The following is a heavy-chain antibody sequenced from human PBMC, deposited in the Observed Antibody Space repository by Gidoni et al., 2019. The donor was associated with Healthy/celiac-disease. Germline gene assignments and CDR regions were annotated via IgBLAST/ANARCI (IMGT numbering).Heavy chain of an antibody. Sequence: WVRQMPGKGLEWMGIIYPGDSDTRYSPSFQGQVTISADKSISTAYLQWSSLKASDTAMYYCARRSRDGYNSWYFDLWGRGTLVTVSS. CDR2: IYPGDSDT. CDR3: ARRSRDGYNSWYFDL. J-gene: IGHJ2*01. D-gene: IGHD5-12*01. V-gene: IGHV5-51*01.